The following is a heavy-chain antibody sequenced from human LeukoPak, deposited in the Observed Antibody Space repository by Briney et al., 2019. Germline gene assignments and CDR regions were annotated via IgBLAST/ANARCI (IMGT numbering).Heavy chain of an antibody. CDR1: GFTFSSYA. CDR2: ISYDGSNK. D-gene: IGHD3-22*01. CDR3: ARDFVYDSSGYYPPGGNYYYYGMDV. V-gene: IGHV3-30*04. Sequence: HPGRSLRLSCAATGFTFSSYAMHWVRQAPGKGLEWVSVISYDGSNKYYADSVKGRFTISRDNSKNTLYLQMNSLRAEDTAVYYCARDFVYDSSGYYPPGGNYYYYGMDVWGQGTTVTVSS. J-gene: IGHJ6*02.